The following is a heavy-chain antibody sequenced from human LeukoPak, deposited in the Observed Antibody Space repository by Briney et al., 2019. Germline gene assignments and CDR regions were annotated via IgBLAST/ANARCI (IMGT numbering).Heavy chain of an antibody. J-gene: IGHJ5*02. Sequence: SETLSLTCTVSGGSISTYYWNWIRQPPGKGLEWIGYIYHSGSTNYNPSLQSRVTISVDTSKNQFSLKLSSVTAADTAVYYCARGRSRYYDSSGYQTASYNWFDPWGQGTLVTVSS. D-gene: IGHD3-22*01. V-gene: IGHV4-59*12. CDR2: IYHSGST. CDR1: GGSISTYY. CDR3: ARGRSRYYDSSGYQTASYNWFDP.